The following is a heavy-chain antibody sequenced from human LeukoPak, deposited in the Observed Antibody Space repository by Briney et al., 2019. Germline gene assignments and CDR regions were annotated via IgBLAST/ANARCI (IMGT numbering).Heavy chain of an antibody. Sequence: SETLSLTCAVYGGSFSGYYWSRIRQPPGKGLEWIGEINHSGSTNYSPSLKSRVTISVDTSKNQFSLKLSSVTAADTAVYYCAREGGRRGRTKVVPAATSTEAWGRGTLSLSPQ. V-gene: IGHV4-34*01. D-gene: IGHD2-2*01. CDR2: INHSGST. CDR1: GGSFSGYY. J-gene: IGHJ2*01. CDR3: AREGGRRGRTKVVPAATSTEA.